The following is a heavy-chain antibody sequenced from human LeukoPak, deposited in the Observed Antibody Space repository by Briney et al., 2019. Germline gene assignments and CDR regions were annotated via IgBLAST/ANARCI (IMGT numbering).Heavy chain of an antibody. Sequence: PGGSLRLSCAASGFTSSYAWMSCLRQAPGKGLEWVGRIKSKTDGGTTDYAAPVKGRFTISRDDSKNTLYLQMNSLKTEDTAVYYCTTGYSGGYFRSDYWGRGTLVTVSS. V-gene: IGHV3-15*01. CDR2: IKSKTDGGTT. D-gene: IGHD1-26*01. CDR3: TTGYSGGYFRSDY. CDR1: GFTSSYAW. J-gene: IGHJ4*02.